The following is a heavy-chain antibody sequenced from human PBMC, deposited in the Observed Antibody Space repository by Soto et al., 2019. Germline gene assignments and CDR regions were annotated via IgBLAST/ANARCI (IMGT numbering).Heavy chain of an antibody. J-gene: IGHJ4*02. V-gene: IGHV4-61*08. CDR1: GVTVSDKAYY. D-gene: IGHD4-17*01. Sequence: PSETRSLTCSGSGVTVSDKAYYWSWIRQPPGKRLEWIGYVYYSGTTNYNPSLKSRVTISVDLSKNQFSLRLSSVTTADTALYYCARTTAVPNTLRSRYFFDYWGQGTLVTVSS. CDR3: ARTTAVPNTLRSRYFFDY. CDR2: VYYSGTT.